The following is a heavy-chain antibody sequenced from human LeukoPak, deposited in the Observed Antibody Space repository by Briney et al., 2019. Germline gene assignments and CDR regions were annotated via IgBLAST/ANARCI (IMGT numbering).Heavy chain of an antibody. CDR3: ARVVGARLTYYYYGMDV. CDR2: ISYSGST. V-gene: IGHV4-59*11. CDR1: GGSISSHY. Sequence: SETLSLTCTVSGGSISSHYWSWIRQPPGKGLEWIGYISYSGSTNCNPSLKSRVTISVDTSKNQFSLKLRSVTAADTAVYYCARVVGARLTYYYYGMDVWGQGTTVTVSS. J-gene: IGHJ6*02. D-gene: IGHD1-26*01.